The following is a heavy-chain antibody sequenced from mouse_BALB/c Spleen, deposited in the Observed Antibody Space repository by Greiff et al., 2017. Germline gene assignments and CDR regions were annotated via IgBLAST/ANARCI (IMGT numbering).Heavy chain of an antibody. J-gene: IGHJ2*01. CDR1: GYSITSGYR. V-gene: IGHV3-1*02. D-gene: IGHD2-2*01. Sequence: DVKLQESGPDLVKPSQSLSLTCTVTGYSITSGYRWHWIRQFPGNKLEWMGYIHYSGSTNYNPSLKSRISITRDTSKNQFFLQLNSVTTEDTATYYCARSYYGYDRRDFDYWGQGTTLTVSS. CDR2: IHYSGST. CDR3: ARSYYGYDRRDFDY.